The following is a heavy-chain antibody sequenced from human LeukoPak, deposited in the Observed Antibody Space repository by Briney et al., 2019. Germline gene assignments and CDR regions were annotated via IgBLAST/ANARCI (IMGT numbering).Heavy chain of an antibody. CDR1: GFTFSTFG. Sequence: GGSLRLSCAASGFTFSTFGVNWGRQAPGKGLEWVSSISHSSIYISYADSVKGRFTISRDNDTNSLYLQMDSLRVEDTAVYYCARGYYYDSSVAYWGQGTLVTVSS. CDR2: ISHSSIYI. J-gene: IGHJ4*02. V-gene: IGHV3-21*01. CDR3: ARGYYYDSSVAY. D-gene: IGHD3-22*01.